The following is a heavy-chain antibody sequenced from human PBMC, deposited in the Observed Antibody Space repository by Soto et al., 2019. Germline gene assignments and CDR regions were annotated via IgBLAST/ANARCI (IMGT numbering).Heavy chain of an antibody. CDR2: IYYSGST. V-gene: IGHV4-59*01. Sequence: QVQLQESGPGLVKPSETLSLTCTVSGGSISSYYWSWIRQPPGKGLEWIGYIYYSGSTNYNPSLKSRVTISVDTSKNQFSLKLSSVTAADTAVYYCARDHPYDYIWGSYRYRGWYFDRWGRGTLVTVSS. CDR1: GGSISSYY. D-gene: IGHD3-16*02. CDR3: ARDHPYDYIWGSYRYRGWYFDR. J-gene: IGHJ2*01.